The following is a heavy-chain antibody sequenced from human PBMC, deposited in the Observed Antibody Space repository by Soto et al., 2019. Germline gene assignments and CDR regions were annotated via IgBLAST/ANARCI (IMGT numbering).Heavy chain of an antibody. V-gene: IGHV3-23*01. CDR1: GFTFSSYA. Sequence: EVQLLESGGGLVQPGGSLRLSCAASGFTFSSYAMSWVRQAPGKGLEWVSAISGSGGSTYYADSVKGRFTISRDNSKNPLYRQMTSLRAEGTVVYSCTKNWGKGYFDYWGQGTLVTVSS. CDR2: ISGSGGST. CDR3: TKNWGKGYFDY. J-gene: IGHJ4*02. D-gene: IGHD7-27*01.